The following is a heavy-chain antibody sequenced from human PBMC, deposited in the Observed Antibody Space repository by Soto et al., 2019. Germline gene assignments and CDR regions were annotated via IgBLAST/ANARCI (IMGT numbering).Heavy chain of an antibody. CDR2: INPSSGRK. CDR3: ARDHNFGFILYAMDV. V-gene: IGHV1-46*01. CDR1: GYTFTSYS. J-gene: IGHJ6*02. Sequence: ASVKVSCKASGYTFTSYSMHWVRQAPGQGLEWMGIINPSSGRKSYAQHFQGRVPMTSDTSTSIVYMEMSSLKSEDTAVYYCARDHNFGFILYAMDVWGQGTTVTVS. D-gene: IGHD2-15*01.